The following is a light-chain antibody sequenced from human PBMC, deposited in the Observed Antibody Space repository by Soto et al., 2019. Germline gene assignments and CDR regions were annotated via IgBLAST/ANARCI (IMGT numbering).Light chain of an antibody. CDR3: LQDRSYPRT. J-gene: IGKJ1*01. CDR1: QGIGNE. V-gene: IGKV1-6*01. Sequence: AIQMTQSPSSLCASVGDRVIITCRASQGIGNELGWYQQKPGKAPKLLIYTASTLQSGVPSRFAGSGSGTDFTLTTSSLQPEDFATYYCLQDRSYPRTFGQGTKVEIK. CDR2: TAS.